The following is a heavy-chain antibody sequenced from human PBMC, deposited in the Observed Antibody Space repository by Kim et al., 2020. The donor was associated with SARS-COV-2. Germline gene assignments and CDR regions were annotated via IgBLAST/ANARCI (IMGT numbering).Heavy chain of an antibody. D-gene: IGHD6-13*01. J-gene: IGHJ4*02. V-gene: IGHV4-34*01. CDR3: ARGLGAAALRTFDY. CDR2: INHSGST. CDR1: GGSFSGYY. Sequence: SETLSLTCAVYGGSFSGYYWSWIRQPPGKGLEWIGEINHSGSTNYNPSLKSRVTISVDTSKNQFSLKLSSVTAADTAVYYCARGLGAAALRTFDYWGQGT.